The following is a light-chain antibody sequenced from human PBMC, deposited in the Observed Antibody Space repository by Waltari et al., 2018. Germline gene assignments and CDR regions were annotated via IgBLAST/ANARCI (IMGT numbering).Light chain of an antibody. CDR2: GAS. V-gene: IGKV3-20*01. CDR1: QSVRGT. J-gene: IGKJ1*01. Sequence: EIVLTQSPGTLSLSPGETATLSCRASQSVRGTLAWYQQKPGQAPGLLIYGASIRATGIPDRFSGSGSGTDFSLTITRLEPEDFAVYYCQHYVRLPVTFGQGTRVEIK. CDR3: QHYVRLPVT.